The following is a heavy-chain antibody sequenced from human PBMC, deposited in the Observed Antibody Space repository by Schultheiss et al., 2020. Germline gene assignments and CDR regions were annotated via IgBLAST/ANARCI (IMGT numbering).Heavy chain of an antibody. V-gene: IGHV3-30*18. D-gene: IGHD3-16*01. J-gene: IGHJ4*02. CDR3: AKDHPPEYDYVWGSRYFDY. CDR1: GFTFSSYW. Sequence: GESLKISCAASGFTFSSYWMHWVRQAPGKGLEWVAVISYDGSNKYYADSVKGRFTISRDNAKNSLYLQMNSLRAEDTAVYYCAKDHPPEYDYVWGSRYFDYWGQGTLVTVSS. CDR2: ISYDGSNK.